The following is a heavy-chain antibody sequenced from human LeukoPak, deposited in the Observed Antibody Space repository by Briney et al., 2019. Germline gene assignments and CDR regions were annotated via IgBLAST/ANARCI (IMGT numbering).Heavy chain of an antibody. Sequence: SETLSLTCAVYGGSFSGYYWSWIRQPPGKGLEWIGEINHSGSTNYNPSLKSRVTISVDTSKNQFSLKLSSVTAADTAVYYCARTTMVRGVNSDYWGQGTLVTVSS. J-gene: IGHJ4*02. CDR3: ARTTMVRGVNSDY. CDR2: INHSGST. D-gene: IGHD3-10*01. V-gene: IGHV4-34*01. CDR1: GGSFSGYY.